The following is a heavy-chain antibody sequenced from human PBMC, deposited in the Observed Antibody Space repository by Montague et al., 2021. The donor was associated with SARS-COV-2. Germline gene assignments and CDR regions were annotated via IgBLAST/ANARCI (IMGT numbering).Heavy chain of an antibody. J-gene: IGHJ4*02. Sequence: SVMVSCKVSGYTLTELSMHWVRQAPGKGLEWMGGFDPEDGETIYAQKFQGRVTMTEDTSTDAAYMELSSLRSEDTAVYYCVSGSAIFGVVIMSRGNGGYYFDYWGQGTLVTVSS. V-gene: IGHV1-24*01. CDR1: GYTLTELS. CDR2: FDPEDGET. D-gene: IGHD3-3*01. CDR3: VSGSAIFGVVIMSRGNGGYYFDY.